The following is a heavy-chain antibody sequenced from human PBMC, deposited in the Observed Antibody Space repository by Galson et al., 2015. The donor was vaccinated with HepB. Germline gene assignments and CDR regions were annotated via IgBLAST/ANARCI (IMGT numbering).Heavy chain of an antibody. J-gene: IGHJ6*03. CDR3: ARVRGCSSTSCSPNYYYYMDV. D-gene: IGHD2-2*01. CDR1: GFTFSSYS. Sequence: SLRISCAASGFTFSSYSMNWVRQAPGKGLEWVSSISSSSSYIYYADSVKGRFTISRDHAKNSLYLQMNSLRAEDTAVYYCARVRGCSSTSCSPNYYYYMDVWGKGTTVTVSS. V-gene: IGHV3-21*01. CDR2: ISSSSSYI.